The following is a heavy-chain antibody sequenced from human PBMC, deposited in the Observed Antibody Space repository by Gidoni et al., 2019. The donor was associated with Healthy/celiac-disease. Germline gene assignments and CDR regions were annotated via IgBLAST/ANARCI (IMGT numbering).Heavy chain of an antibody. V-gene: IGHV3-30*18. CDR1: GFTFSSYG. CDR3: AKDRRDFWSGYTGY. D-gene: IGHD3-3*01. CDR2: ISYDGSNK. J-gene: IGHJ4*02. Sequence: QVQLVEPGGAVVQPGRSLRLSWAASGFTFSSYGMHWVRQAPGKGLEWVAVISYDGSNKYYADSVKGRFTISRDNSKNTLYLQMNSLRAEDTAVYYCAKDRRDFWSGYTGYWGQGTLVTVSS.